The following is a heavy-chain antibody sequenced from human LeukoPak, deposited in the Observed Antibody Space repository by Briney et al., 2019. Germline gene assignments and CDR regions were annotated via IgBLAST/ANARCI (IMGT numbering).Heavy chain of an antibody. Sequence: PGGSLRLSCAASGFTFSSYEMNWVRQAPGKGLEWVSYISSSGSTIYHADSVKGRFTISRDNAKNSLYLQMNSLRAEDTAVYYCARDDCSSTSCYQLDPWGQGTLVTVSS. V-gene: IGHV3-48*03. CDR2: ISSSGSTI. J-gene: IGHJ5*02. CDR3: ARDDCSSTSCYQLDP. CDR1: GFTFSSYE. D-gene: IGHD2-2*01.